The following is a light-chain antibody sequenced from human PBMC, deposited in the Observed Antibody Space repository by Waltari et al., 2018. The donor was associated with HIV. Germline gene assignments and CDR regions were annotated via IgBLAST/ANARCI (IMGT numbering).Light chain of an antibody. CDR1: QTIFYKFNKKNY. Sequence: DIVMTQSPESLAVSLRDRATINCKSSQTIFYKFNKKNYLAWYQRKPVPSPKLLVSWASNREVGVPDRFSGSGSGTDFTLTISSLQAEDVAVYYCQQFYRTPYTFGQGTRLEFK. CDR3: QQFYRTPYT. J-gene: IGKJ2*01. V-gene: IGKV4-1*01. CDR2: WAS.